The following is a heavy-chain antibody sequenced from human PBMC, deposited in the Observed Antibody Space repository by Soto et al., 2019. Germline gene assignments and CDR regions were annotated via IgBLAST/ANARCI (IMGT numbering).Heavy chain of an antibody. J-gene: IGHJ6*02. CDR1: GASIGSFY. Sequence: QVQLHESGPGLVKPSETLSLTCNVSGASIGSFYWSWIRQSAGKGLEWIGRVYSTGLATYNPALEGQVTISLDRSNNHLSLELNSVTAADTAVYFCARDLSGTGLDVWGRGTTVSVSS. V-gene: IGHV4-4*07. CDR3: ARDLSGTGLDV. CDR2: VYSTGLA. D-gene: IGHD1-26*01.